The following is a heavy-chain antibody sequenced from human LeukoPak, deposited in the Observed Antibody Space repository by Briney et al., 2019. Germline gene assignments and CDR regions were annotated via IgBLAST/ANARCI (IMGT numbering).Heavy chain of an antibody. Sequence: GGSLRLSCAASGFTFSSYAMSWVRQAPGKGLEWVSAISGSGGSTYYADSVKGRFTISRDNSKNTLYLQMNSLRAEDTAVYYCERKHGPFSSTRLPDYWGQGTLVTVSS. D-gene: IGHD2-8*01. CDR3: ERKHGPFSSTRLPDY. V-gene: IGHV3-23*01. CDR2: ISGSGGST. CDR1: GFTFSSYA. J-gene: IGHJ4*02.